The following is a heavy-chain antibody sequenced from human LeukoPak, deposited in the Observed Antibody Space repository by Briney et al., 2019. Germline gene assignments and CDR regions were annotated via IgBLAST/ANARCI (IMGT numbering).Heavy chain of an antibody. CDR3: AKVGSSGWYLFDY. CDR2: ISWNSGSI. V-gene: IGHV3-9*01. D-gene: IGHD6-19*01. J-gene: IGHJ4*02. CDR1: GFTFDDYA. Sequence: GGSLRLSCAASGFTFDDYAMHWVRQAPGKGLEWVSGISWNSGSIGYADSVKGRFTISRDNAKNSLYLQMSSLRAEDTALYYCAKVGSSGWYLFDYWGQGTLVTVSS.